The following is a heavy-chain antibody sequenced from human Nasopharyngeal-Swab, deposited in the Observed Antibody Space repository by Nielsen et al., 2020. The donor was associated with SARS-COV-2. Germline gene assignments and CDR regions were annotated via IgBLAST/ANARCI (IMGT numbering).Heavy chain of an antibody. J-gene: IGHJ6*02. CDR3: ARAGRVGDAYTGLDV. CDR2: INHNDRT. CDR1: GGSFNGFY. D-gene: IGHD5-24*01. V-gene: IGHV4-34*01. Sequence: SETLSLTCSVSGGSFNGFYWNWIRQPPGKGLEWIGAINHNDRTNYNPSLKSRVTMSVDTSTNQVSLKLNSLTATDTAVYYCARAGRVGDAYTGLDVWGQGTTVTVSS.